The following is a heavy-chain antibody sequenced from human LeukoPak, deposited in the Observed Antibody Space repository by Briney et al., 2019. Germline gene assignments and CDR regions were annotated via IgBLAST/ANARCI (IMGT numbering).Heavy chain of an antibody. Sequence: GGSLRLSCAASGFTFSNYWLTWVRRAPGKGLEWVANIRRDGSETHYVDSVMGRFTISRDNAKNSLYLQMNSLRAEDTAVYYCARDDTHYGSSGSFYDAFDIWGQGTMVTVSS. V-gene: IGHV3-7*01. CDR3: ARDDTHYGSSGSFYDAFDI. D-gene: IGHD3-22*01. J-gene: IGHJ3*02. CDR1: GFTFSNYW. CDR2: IRRDGSET.